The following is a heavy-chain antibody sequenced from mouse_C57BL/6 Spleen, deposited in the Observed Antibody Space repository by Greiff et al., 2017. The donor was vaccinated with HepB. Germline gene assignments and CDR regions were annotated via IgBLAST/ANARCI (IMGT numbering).Heavy chain of an antibody. CDR3: ARGSIYYFDY. V-gene: IGHV1-4*01. CDR2: INPSSGYP. D-gene: IGHD1-1*01. J-gene: IGHJ2*01. CDR1: GYTFTSYT. Sequence: QVQLQQSGAELARPGASVKMSCKASGYTFTSYTMHWVKQRPGQGLEWIGYINPSSGYPKYNQKFKDKATLTADKSSSTAYMQLSSLTSEYSAVYYCARGSIYYFDYWGQGTTLTVSS.